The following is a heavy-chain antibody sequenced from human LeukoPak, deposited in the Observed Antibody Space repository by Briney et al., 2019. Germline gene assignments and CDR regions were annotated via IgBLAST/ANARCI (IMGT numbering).Heavy chain of an antibody. CDR1: GGSFSGYY. D-gene: IGHD6-19*01. CDR2: INHSGST. J-gene: IGHJ5*02. Sequence: ESSETLSLTCAVYGGSFSGYYWSWIRQPPGKGLEWIGEINHSGSTNYNPSLKSRVTISVDTSKNQFSLKLSSVTAADTAVYYCARPFSQRTIAVAGTRRVWFDPWGQGTLVTVSS. V-gene: IGHV4-34*01. CDR3: ARPFSQRTIAVAGTRRVWFDP.